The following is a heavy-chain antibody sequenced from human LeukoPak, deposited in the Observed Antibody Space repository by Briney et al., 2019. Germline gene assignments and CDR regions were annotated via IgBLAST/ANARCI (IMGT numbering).Heavy chain of an antibody. CDR3: AIRKGEYYFDY. CDR2: IIPIFGTA. D-gene: IGHD3-16*01. CDR1: GGTFSSYA. J-gene: IGHJ4*02. V-gene: IGHV1-69*06. Sequence: SVKVSCKASGGTFSSYAISWVRQAPGQGLEWMGGIIPIFGTANYAQKFQGRVTITADRSTSTAYMELSSLRSGDTAVYYCAIRKGEYYFDYWGQGTLVTVSS.